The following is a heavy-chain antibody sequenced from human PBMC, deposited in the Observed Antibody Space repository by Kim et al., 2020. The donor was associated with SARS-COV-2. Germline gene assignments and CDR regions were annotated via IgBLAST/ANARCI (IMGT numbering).Heavy chain of an antibody. CDR1: GYSFTSYW. CDR3: ARHKKYFDWLSRGGIDY. Sequence: GESLKISCKGSGYSFTSYWISWVRQMPGKGLEWMGRIDPSDSYTNYSPSFQGHVTISADKSISTAYLQWSSLKASDTAMYYCARHKKYFDWLSRGGIDYWGQGTLVTVSS. J-gene: IGHJ4*02. D-gene: IGHD3-9*01. CDR2: IDPSDSYT. V-gene: IGHV5-10-1*01.